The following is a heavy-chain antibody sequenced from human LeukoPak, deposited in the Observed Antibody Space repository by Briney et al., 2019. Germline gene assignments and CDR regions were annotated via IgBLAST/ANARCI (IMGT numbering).Heavy chain of an antibody. CDR3: AKVTNGPYYFDY. Sequence: GGSLRLSCAASGFTFSSYGMHWVRQAPGKGLEWVSAISGSGGSTYYADSVKGRFTISRDNSKNTLYLQMNSLRAEDTAVYYCAKVTNGPYYFDYWGQGTLVTVSS. CDR1: GFTFSSYG. J-gene: IGHJ4*02. CDR2: ISGSGGST. D-gene: IGHD2-8*01. V-gene: IGHV3-23*01.